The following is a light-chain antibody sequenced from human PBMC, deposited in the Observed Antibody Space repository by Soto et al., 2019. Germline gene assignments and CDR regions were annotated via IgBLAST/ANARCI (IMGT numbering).Light chain of an antibody. Sequence: DTVLTQSPGTLSLSPGERATLSCRASQTVSSAYLAWFQQKPGQAPRLLIYGASSRATGIPDRFSGAGSGTEFTLTISRVAPEDYAVYYCQQYNTSPWTFGHGTKVDIK. J-gene: IGKJ1*01. V-gene: IGKV3-20*01. CDR2: GAS. CDR1: QTVSSAY. CDR3: QQYNTSPWT.